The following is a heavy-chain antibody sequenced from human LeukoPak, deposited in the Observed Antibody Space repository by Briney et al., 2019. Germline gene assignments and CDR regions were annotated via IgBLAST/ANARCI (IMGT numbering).Heavy chain of an antibody. J-gene: IGHJ4*02. D-gene: IGHD1-26*01. Sequence: SETLSLTCTVTGGSISSYYWSWIRQPPGKGLEWIGYVYYSGSTNYNPSLKSRVTISVDTSKNQFSLKLTSVTAADTAVYYCARGDSGSFSQFDCWGQGTLVTVSS. CDR2: VYYSGST. V-gene: IGHV4-59*01. CDR3: ARGDSGSFSQFDC. CDR1: GGSISSYY.